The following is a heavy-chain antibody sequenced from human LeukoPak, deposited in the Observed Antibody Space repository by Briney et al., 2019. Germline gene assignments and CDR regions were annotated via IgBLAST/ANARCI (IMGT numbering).Heavy chain of an antibody. J-gene: IGHJ5*02. CDR1: GYTFTSYG. D-gene: IGHD3-3*01. Sequence: ASVKVSCKASGYTFTSYGISWVRQAPGQGLEWMGWISAYNGNTNYAQKLQGRVTMTTDTSTSTAYMELRSLRSDDTAVYYCARGPVPDFWSGLFDPWGQGTLVTVSS. CDR3: ARGPVPDFWSGLFDP. CDR2: ISAYNGNT. V-gene: IGHV1-18*01.